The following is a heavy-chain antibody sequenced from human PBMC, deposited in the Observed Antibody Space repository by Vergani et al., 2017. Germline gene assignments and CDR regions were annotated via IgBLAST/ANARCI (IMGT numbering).Heavy chain of an antibody. CDR2: ISGSGGSK. CDR1: GFTFSSYA. D-gene: IGHD5-18*01. J-gene: IGHJ3*02. V-gene: IGHV3-23*01. CDR3: AKPLIQLWLHAFDI. Sequence: EVQLLESGGGLVQPGGSLRLSCAASGFTFSSYAMSGVRQAPGKGLEWVSAISGSGGSKYYADSVKGRFTISRDNSKNTLYLKMNSLRDEDTAVYYCAKPLIQLWLHAFDIWGQGTMVTVSS.